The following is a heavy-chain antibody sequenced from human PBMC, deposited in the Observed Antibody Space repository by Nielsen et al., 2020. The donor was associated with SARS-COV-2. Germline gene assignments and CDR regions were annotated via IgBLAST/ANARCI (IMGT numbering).Heavy chain of an antibody. J-gene: IGHJ6*02. D-gene: IGHD2-2*01. Sequence: ALVKVSCKASGYTFTSYAMNWVRQAPGQGLEWMGWINTNTGNPTYAQGFTGRFVFSLDTSVSTAYLQISSLKAEDTAVYYCASGVVVVPALDYYYYGMDVWGQGTTVTVSS. V-gene: IGHV7-4-1*02. CDR3: ASGVVVVPALDYYYYGMDV. CDR2: INTNTGNP. CDR1: GYTFTSYA.